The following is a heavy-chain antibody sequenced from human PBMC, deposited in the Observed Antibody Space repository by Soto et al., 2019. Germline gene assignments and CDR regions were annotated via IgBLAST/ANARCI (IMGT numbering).Heavy chain of an antibody. Sequence: SGPTLVNPTETLTLTCTVSGFLLTNAKMGVSWIRQPPGKALEWLAHIFSNDVKSYTTSLKSRLTISKDTSNTQVVLTMTNMDPADTATYYCSRNPDTAMHFDFWGQGALVTVSS. D-gene: IGHD5-18*01. CDR1: GFLLTNAKMG. CDR2: IFSNDVK. CDR3: SRNPDTAMHFDF. J-gene: IGHJ4*02. V-gene: IGHV2-26*01.